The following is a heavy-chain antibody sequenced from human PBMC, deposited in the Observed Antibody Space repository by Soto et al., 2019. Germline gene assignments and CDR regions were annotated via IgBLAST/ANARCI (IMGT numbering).Heavy chain of an antibody. CDR3: ARDAISMVRGTNNWFDP. D-gene: IGHD3-10*01. CDR2: ISGNGIAT. CDR1: GFIFSDHA. V-gene: IGHV3-23*01. J-gene: IGHJ5*02. Sequence: GGSLRLSCEASGFIFSDHAMSWVRQAPGKGLEWVSAISGNGIATYYVDSVKGRFTISRDNSKNTQYLQMNRLRAGDTAVYYCARDAISMVRGTNNWFDPWGQGTLVTVSS.